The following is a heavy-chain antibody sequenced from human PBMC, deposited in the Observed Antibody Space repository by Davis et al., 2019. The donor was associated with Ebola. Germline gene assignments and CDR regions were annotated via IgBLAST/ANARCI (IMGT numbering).Heavy chain of an antibody. J-gene: IGHJ3*02. Sequence: ASVKVSCKASRYTFTSYDLSWVRQAPGQGLEWMGWISGFNDYTSYADNVQGRVTMTTDTSTGTAYMELRRLRSDDTAVYYCARTSNSIYGVGMTNDAFDIWGQGTMVTVSS. CDR3: ARTSNSIYGVGMTNDAFDI. V-gene: IGHV1-18*01. D-gene: IGHD3-3*01. CDR2: ISGFNDYT. CDR1: RYTFTSYD.